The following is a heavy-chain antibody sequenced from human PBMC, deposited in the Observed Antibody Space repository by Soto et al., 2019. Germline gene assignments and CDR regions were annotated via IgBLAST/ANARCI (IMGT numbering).Heavy chain of an antibody. CDR1: GGSFSGYY. J-gene: IGHJ6*03. CDR2: INHSGST. V-gene: IGHV4-34*01. Sequence: PSETLSLTCAVYGGSFSGYYWSWIRQPPGKGLEWIGEINHSGSTNYNPSLKSRVTISVDTSKNQFSLKLSSVTAADTAVYYCARKGPGYYYYMDVWGKGTTVTVSS. CDR3: ARKGPGYYYYMDV.